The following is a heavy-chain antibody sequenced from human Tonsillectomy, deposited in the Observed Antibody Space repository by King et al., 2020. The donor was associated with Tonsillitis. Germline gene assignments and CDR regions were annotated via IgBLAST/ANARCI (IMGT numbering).Heavy chain of an antibody. CDR3: AGAISNSWFLKQGWWFDP. V-gene: IGHV1-46*01. J-gene: IGHJ5*02. Sequence: VQLVESGAEVKKPGASVKVSCKASGFTFTSHWMHWVRQAPGQGLEWMGIINPTGDYTSSAQKFQGRVTMTRDTSTSTAYMELSGLRDEDTAVYYCAGAISNSWFLKQGWWFDPWGQGTLVTVSS. D-gene: IGHD2-2*02. CDR2: INPTGDYT. CDR1: GFTFTSHW.